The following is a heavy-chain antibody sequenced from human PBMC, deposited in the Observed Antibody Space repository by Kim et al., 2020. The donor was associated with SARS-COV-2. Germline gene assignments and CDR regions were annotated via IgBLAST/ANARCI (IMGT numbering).Heavy chain of an antibody. CDR2: INHSGST. V-gene: IGHV4-34*01. CDR3: ARGLPEDIVVVPAASLDY. CDR1: GGSFSGYY. D-gene: IGHD2-2*01. Sequence: SETLSLTCAVYGGSFSGYYWSWIRQPPGKGLEWIGEINHSGSTNYNPSLKSRVTISVDTSKNQFSLKLSSVTAADTAVYYCARGLPEDIVVVPAASLDYWGQGTLVTVSS. J-gene: IGHJ4*02.